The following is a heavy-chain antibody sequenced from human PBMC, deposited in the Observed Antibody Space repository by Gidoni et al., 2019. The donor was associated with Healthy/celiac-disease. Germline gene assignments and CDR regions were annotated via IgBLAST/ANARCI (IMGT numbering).Heavy chain of an antibody. CDR1: GFTFSSYA. J-gene: IGHJ4*02. D-gene: IGHD1-26*01. Sequence: EVQLLESGGGLVQPGGSLRLSCAASGFTFSSYAMSWVRQAPGKGLEWVSAICGSGGSTYYADSVKGRFTISRDNSKNTLYLQMNSLRAEDTAVYYCAKPLYSGSYFYDYWGQGTLVTVSS. CDR2: ICGSGGST. V-gene: IGHV3-23*01. CDR3: AKPLYSGSYFYDY.